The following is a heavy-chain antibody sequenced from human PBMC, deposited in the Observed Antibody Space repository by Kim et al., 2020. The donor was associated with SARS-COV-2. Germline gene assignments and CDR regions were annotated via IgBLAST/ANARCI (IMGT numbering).Heavy chain of an antibody. CDR3: AKEERGYSYGLEY. Sequence: YADSVKGRFTISRDNAKNTLYLQMNSLRAEDTAVYYCAKEERGYSYGLEYWGQGTLVTVSS. V-gene: IGHV3-23*01. J-gene: IGHJ4*02. D-gene: IGHD5-18*01.